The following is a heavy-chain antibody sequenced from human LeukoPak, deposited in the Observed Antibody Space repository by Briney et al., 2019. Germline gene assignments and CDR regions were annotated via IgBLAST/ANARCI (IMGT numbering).Heavy chain of an antibody. Sequence: GGPLRLSCAASGFTFSSYAMSWVRQAPGKGLEWVSAISGSGGSTYYADSVKGRFTISRDNSKDTLYLQMNSLRAEDTAVYYCAKDLGRATTGWFDPWGQGTLVTVSS. CDR3: AKDLGRATTGWFDP. J-gene: IGHJ5*02. D-gene: IGHD1-26*01. CDR1: GFTFSSYA. CDR2: ISGSGGST. V-gene: IGHV3-23*01.